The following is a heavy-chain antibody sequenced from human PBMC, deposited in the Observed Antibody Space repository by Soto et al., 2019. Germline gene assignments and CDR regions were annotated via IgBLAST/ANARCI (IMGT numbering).Heavy chain of an antibody. J-gene: IGHJ6*02. CDR2: VSPIGTP. CDR1: GDSVSGGYY. V-gene: IGHV4-31*03. Sequence: QVQLQESGPGLVKPSQTLSLTCTVSGDSVSGGYYWSWVRQRPRKGQEWIGYVSPIGTPYYSPSLNSRVSISIDTSKNQLSLEVRSVTAADTAVYYCARDRGSYGMDVWGQGTTVTVSS. CDR3: ARDRGSYGMDV.